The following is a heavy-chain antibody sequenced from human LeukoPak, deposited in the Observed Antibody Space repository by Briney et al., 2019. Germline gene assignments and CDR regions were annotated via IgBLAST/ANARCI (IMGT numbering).Heavy chain of an antibody. J-gene: IGHJ6*03. D-gene: IGHD4-17*01. CDR2: INHSGST. CDR1: GGSFSGYY. V-gene: IGHV4-34*01. CDR3: ARRQEATVTTTWGHYYYYYMDV. Sequence: PSETLSLTCAVYGGSFSGYYWSWIRQPPGKGLEWIGEINHSGSTNYNPSLKRRVTISVDTSKNQFSLKLSSVTAADTAVFYCARRQEATVTTTWGHYYYYYMDVWGKGTTVTISS.